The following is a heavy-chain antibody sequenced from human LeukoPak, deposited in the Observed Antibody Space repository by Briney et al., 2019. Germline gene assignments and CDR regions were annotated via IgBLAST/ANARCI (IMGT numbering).Heavy chain of an antibody. CDR2: INHSGKT. CDR3: ARGGRSYSSSWTRWFDP. V-gene: IGHV4-34*01. Sequence: SETLSLTCAVYGGSFSGYYWSWLRHPPGKALEWSGEINHSGKTNYNTSLKSRVTISVDTSKNQFSLKLSSVTAADTAVYYCARGGRSYSSSWTRWFDPWGQGTLVTVSS. J-gene: IGHJ5*02. D-gene: IGHD6-13*01. CDR1: GGSFSGYY.